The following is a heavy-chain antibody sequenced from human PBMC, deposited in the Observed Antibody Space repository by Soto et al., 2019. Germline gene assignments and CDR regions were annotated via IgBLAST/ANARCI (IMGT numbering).Heavy chain of an antibody. D-gene: IGHD5-18*01. V-gene: IGHV3-30*18. CDR3: VKERYAQLWLEDYGMDV. CDR1: GFTFSSYG. Sequence: GGSLRLSCAASGFTFSSYGIHWVRQAPGKGLEWVALISYDGTDKYYADSVKGRFTISRDNSKNTLYLQMSSLGPEDAAVYYCVKERYAQLWLEDYGMDVWGQGTTVTVSS. J-gene: IGHJ6*02. CDR2: ISYDGTDK.